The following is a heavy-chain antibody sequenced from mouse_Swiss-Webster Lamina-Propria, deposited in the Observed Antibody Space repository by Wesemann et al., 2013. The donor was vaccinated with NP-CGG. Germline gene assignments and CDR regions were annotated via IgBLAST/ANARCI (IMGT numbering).Heavy chain of an antibody. V-gene: IGHV5-9-4*01. CDR3: ARLDDRGWAMDY. CDR2: ISSGGSYT. D-gene: IGHD2-12*01. Sequence: LEWVAEISSGGSYTYYPDTVTGRFTISRDNAKNTLYLEMSSLRSEDTAMYYCARLDDRGWAMDYWGQGTSVTVSS. J-gene: IGHJ4*01.